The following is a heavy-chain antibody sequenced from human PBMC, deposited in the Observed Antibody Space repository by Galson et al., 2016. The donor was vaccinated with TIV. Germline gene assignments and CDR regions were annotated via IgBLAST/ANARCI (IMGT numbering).Heavy chain of an antibody. Sequence: LSCAASGFTFSRSAMSWVRQAPGKGLEWVSSISGTVGNTHYADPVKGRFTISRDNSKNMLFLQMNNLTAAYTAVYYCAKPNWTYVGDWFDPWGPGALVTVSS. CDR1: GFTFSRSA. CDR2: ISGTVGNT. J-gene: IGHJ5*02. D-gene: IGHD1-20*01. V-gene: IGHV3-23*01. CDR3: AKPNWTYVGDWFDP.